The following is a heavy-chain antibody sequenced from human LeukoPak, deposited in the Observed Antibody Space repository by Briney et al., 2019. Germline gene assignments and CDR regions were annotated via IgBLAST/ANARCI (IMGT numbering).Heavy chain of an antibody. J-gene: IGHJ3*02. CDR1: GFTFSSYG. D-gene: IGHD5-12*01. Sequence: GGSLRLSCAASGFTFSSYGMHWVRQAPGKGLEWVAFIRYDGSNKYYADSVKGRFTISRDNSKNTLYLQMNSLRAEDTAVYYCAKWLREGSIPDAFDIWGQGTMVTVSS. CDR3: AKWLREGSIPDAFDI. V-gene: IGHV3-30*02. CDR2: IRYDGSNK.